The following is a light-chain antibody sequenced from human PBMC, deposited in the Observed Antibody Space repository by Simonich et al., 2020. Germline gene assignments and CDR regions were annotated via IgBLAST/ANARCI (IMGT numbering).Light chain of an antibody. CDR1: NIGSKS. V-gene: IGLV3-21*03. J-gene: IGLJ3*02. CDR2: DDS. CDR3: QVWDSSSDHWV. Sequence: SYVLTQPPSVSVAPGKTARITCGGKNIGSKSVHWYQQKPGQAPMLVVYDDSDLPSGIPERFSGSTAGNTATLTISRVEAGDEADYYCQVWDSSSDHWVFGGGTKLTVL.